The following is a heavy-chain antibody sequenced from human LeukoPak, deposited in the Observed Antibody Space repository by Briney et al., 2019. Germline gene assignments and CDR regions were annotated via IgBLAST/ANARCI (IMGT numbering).Heavy chain of an antibody. V-gene: IGHV1-3*01. CDR3: ARSITMIVASLGY. Sequence: GASVKVSCKASGYTFTSYAMHWVRQAPGQRLEWMGWINAGNGNTKYSQKFQGRVTITRDTSASTAYMELSSLRSEDTAVYYCARSITMIVASLGYWGQGTPVTVSS. CDR1: GYTFTSYA. D-gene: IGHD3-22*01. J-gene: IGHJ4*02. CDR2: INAGNGNT.